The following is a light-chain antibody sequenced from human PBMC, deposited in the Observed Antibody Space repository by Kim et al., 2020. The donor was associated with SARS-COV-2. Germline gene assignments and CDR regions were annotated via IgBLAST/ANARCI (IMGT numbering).Light chain of an antibody. CDR3: QQYNNDPYT. V-gene: IGKV1-33*01. J-gene: IGKJ2*01. CDR2: DAS. Sequence: DIQMTQSPSSLSASVGDRVTITCQASQDISTYLNWYQQKPGKAPKLLIYDASSLERGVPSRFSASGSGTDFSFTISSLQPEDIATYYCQQYNNDPYTFGQGTKLEIK. CDR1: QDISTY.